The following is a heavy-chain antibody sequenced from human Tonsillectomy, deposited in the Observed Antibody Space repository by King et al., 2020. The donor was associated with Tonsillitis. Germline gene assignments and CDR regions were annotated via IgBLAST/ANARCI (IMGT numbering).Heavy chain of an antibody. Sequence: VQLVESGGEVKKPGASVKVSCKASGYTFTSFDITWVRQAPGQGLEWMGRISAYNGNTYYSQKLKGRVTMTTDTSTSTAYMELRSLTSDDTAVYYCARDPNCSGGRCYFDYWGQGTLVTVSS. J-gene: IGHJ4*02. CDR1: GYTFTSFD. V-gene: IGHV1-18*01. CDR3: ARDPNCSGGRCYFDY. CDR2: ISAYNGNT. D-gene: IGHD2-15*01.